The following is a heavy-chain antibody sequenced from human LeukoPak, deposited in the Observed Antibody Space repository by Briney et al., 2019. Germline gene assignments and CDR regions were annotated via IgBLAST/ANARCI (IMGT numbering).Heavy chain of an antibody. D-gene: IGHD5-12*01. CDR2: IIPIFGTA. Sequence: SVKVSCKATGGTFSSYAISWVRQAPGQGLEWMGRIIPIFGTANYAQKFQGRVTITTDESTSTAYMELSSLRSEDTAVYYCARESYIVATITGFDYWGQGTLVTVSS. CDR1: GGTFSSYA. V-gene: IGHV1-69*05. J-gene: IGHJ4*02. CDR3: ARESYIVATITGFDY.